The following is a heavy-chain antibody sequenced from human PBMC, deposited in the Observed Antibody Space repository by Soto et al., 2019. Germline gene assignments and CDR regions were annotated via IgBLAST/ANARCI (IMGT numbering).Heavy chain of an antibody. CDR2: ISGYNANT. CDR3: AATGGHFFGLDV. J-gene: IGHJ6*02. Sequence: QAQLVQSGSEVKRPGASVKVSCRCSDNTLTYYGINWVPQAPGQGLEWLGWISGYNANTKDAQKFQDRVTMAADTSTRAAYVEGRSRTSDERGVYFCAATGGHFFGLDVGGQGTTFTVSS. V-gene: IGHV1-18*01. CDR1: DNTLTYYG. D-gene: IGHD2-8*02.